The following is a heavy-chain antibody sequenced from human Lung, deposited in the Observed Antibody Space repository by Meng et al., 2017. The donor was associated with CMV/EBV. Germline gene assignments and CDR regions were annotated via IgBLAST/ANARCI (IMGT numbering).Heavy chain of an antibody. J-gene: IGHJ5*02. CDR1: GYTFTSYD. Sequence: SXXVSCKASGYTFTSYDINWVRQDTGQGLEWMGWMNPNSGNTGYAQKFQSRVDIIRNTSIITAYMELDSLRSEDTTVYYCARSQGAGWFDPWGQGTLVTVSS. D-gene: IGHD3-10*01. CDR2: MNPNSGNT. V-gene: IGHV1-8*03. CDR3: ARSQGAGWFDP.